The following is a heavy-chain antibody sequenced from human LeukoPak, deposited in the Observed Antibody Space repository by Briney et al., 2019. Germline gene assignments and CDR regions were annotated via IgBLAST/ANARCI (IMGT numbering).Heavy chain of an antibody. CDR3: AREGYDFWSGYQYYFDY. Sequence: SQTLSLTCTVSGGSISSGGYYWSWIRQHPGKGLEWIGYIYYSGSTNYNPSLKSRVTMSVDTSKNQFSLKLSSVTAADTAVYYCAREGYDFWSGYQYYFDYWGQGTLVTVSS. CDR2: IYYSGST. V-gene: IGHV4-31*03. CDR1: GGSISSGGYY. J-gene: IGHJ4*02. D-gene: IGHD3-3*01.